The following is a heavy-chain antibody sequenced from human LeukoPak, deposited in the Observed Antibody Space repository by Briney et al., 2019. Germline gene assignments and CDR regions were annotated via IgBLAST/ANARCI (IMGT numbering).Heavy chain of an antibody. CDR1: GFTFSIYW. J-gene: IGHJ4*02. CDR2: IKQDGSEK. D-gene: IGHD5-18*01. V-gene: IGHV3-7*03. CDR3: AREMDTAMVGLPGVDY. Sequence: PGGTLRLSCAASGFTFSIYWMSWVRQAPGKGLEWVSNIKQDGSEKYYVASAKGRFTNSRDNAKNSLYLQTSSLRAEEWAVYYCAREMDTAMVGLPGVDYWGQGTLVTVSS.